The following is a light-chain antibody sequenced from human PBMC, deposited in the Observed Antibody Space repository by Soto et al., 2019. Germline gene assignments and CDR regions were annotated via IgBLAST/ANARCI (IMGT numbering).Light chain of an antibody. J-gene: IGLJ3*02. Sequence: QSVLTQPASVSGSPGQSITISCTGTSSDIGAYNYVSWYQQHPGKAPELIIFEVNNRPSGVSNRFSGSKSGNTASLTISGLQLEDEADYHCSSYTGGSTYWIFGGGTKVTVL. V-gene: IGLV2-14*01. CDR3: SSYTGGSTYWI. CDR1: SSDIGAYNY. CDR2: EVN.